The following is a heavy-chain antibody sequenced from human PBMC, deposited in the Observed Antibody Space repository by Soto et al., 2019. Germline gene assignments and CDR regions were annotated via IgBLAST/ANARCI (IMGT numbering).Heavy chain of an antibody. CDR2: IWYDGSNK. J-gene: IGHJ6*03. CDR1: GFTFSSYG. V-gene: IGHV3-33*01. D-gene: IGHD2-2*01. Sequence: QVQLVESGGGVVQPGRSLRLSCAASGFTFSSYGMHWVRQAPGKGLEWVAVIWYDGSNKYYADSVKGRFTISRDNSKNTLYLQMNSLRAEDTAVYYCARDPNCSSTSCYENYYYYYMDVWGKGTTVTVSS. CDR3: ARDPNCSSTSCYENYYYYYMDV.